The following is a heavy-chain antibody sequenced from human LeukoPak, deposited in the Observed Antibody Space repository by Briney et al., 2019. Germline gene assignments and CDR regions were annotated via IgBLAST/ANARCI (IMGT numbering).Heavy chain of an antibody. Sequence: PGGSLRLSCAASGFTFSSYWMSWVRQAPGKGLEWVANIKQDGSEKYYVDSVKGRFTISRDNAKNSLYLQMNSLRAEDTAVYYFARERDGSSGYSDYWGQGTLVTVSS. D-gene: IGHD6-19*01. CDR1: GFTFSSYW. CDR2: IKQDGSEK. CDR3: ARERDGSSGYSDY. J-gene: IGHJ4*02. V-gene: IGHV3-7*01.